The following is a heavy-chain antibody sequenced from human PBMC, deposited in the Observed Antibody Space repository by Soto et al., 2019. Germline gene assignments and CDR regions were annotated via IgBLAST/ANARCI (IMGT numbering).Heavy chain of an antibody. CDR1: GYTFTSYG. J-gene: IGHJ6*03. Sequence: GASVKVSCKASGYTFTSYGISWVRQAPGQGLEWMGWISAYNGNTNYAQKLQGRVTMTTDTSTSTAYMELRSLRSDDTAVYYCARFGPLTGTLYLDPHYYYYYMDVWGKGTTVTVSS. V-gene: IGHV1-18*01. CDR3: ARFGPLTGTLYLDPHYYYYYMDV. CDR2: ISAYNGNT. D-gene: IGHD1-7*01.